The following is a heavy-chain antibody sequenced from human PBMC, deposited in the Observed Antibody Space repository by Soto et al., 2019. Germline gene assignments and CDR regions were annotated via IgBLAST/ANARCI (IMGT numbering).Heavy chain of an antibody. CDR1: GDSISSSNW. D-gene: IGHD2-2*01. Sequence: SETLSLTCAVSGDSISSSNWWHWVRQPPGKGLEWIGEIHHSGTTNYNPSLKSRVAISVDRSKNQFSLKLNSVTAADTAVYYCARVRQYCSATSCYLDPWGQGTMVTVSS. CDR2: IHHSGTT. V-gene: IGHV4-4*02. J-gene: IGHJ5*02. CDR3: ARVRQYCSATSCYLDP.